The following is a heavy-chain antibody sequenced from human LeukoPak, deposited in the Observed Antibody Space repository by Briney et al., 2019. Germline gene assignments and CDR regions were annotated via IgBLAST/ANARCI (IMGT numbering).Heavy chain of an antibody. CDR3: ARESKTLWYYYDSSGITDAFDI. J-gene: IGHJ3*02. CDR2: ISYDGNKK. V-gene: IGHV3-30-3*01. CDR1: GFTFSSHP. Sequence: GGSLRLSCAASGFTFSSHPMHWVRQAPGKGLEWVAVISYDGNKKYYADSVKGRFTFSRDNSKNTLYVQMNSLRAEGTAVYYCARESKTLWYYYDSSGITDAFDIWGQGTMVTVSS. D-gene: IGHD3-22*01.